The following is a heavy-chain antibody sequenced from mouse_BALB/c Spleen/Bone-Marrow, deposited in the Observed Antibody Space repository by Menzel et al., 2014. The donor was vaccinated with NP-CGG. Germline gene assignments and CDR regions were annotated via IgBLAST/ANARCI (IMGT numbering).Heavy chain of an antibody. CDR2: IYPGSGST. D-gene: IGHD2-14*01. CDR1: GYTFTSYW. Sequence: LQQSGSELVRPGASVKLSCKASGYTFTSYWMHWVKQRPGQGLEWIGNIYPGSGSTNYDEKFKSKATLTVDTSSSTAYMQLSSLTSEDSAVYYCTREVRRYAVDYWGQGTSVTVSS. V-gene: IGHV1S22*01. J-gene: IGHJ4*01. CDR3: TREVRRYAVDY.